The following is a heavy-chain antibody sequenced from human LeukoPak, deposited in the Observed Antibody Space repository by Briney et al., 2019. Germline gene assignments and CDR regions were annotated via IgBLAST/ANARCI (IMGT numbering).Heavy chain of an antibody. CDR1: GFTFSSYE. J-gene: IGHJ4*02. CDR2: ISSSGSTI. Sequence: GGPLRLSCAASGFTFSSYEMNWVRQAPGKGLEWVSYISSSGSTIYYADSVKGRFTISRDNAKNSLYLQMNSLRAEDTAVYYCARSYSGSPLCGWGQGTLVTVSS. CDR3: ARSYSGSPLCG. V-gene: IGHV3-48*03. D-gene: IGHD1-26*01.